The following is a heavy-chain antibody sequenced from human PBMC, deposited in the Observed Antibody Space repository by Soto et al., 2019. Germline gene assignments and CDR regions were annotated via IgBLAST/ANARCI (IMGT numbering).Heavy chain of an antibody. D-gene: IGHD1-26*01. CDR1: GGSISSYY. J-gene: IGHJ6*02. V-gene: IGHV4-59*08. CDR2: IYYSGST. CDR3: ARARGSYPYYYYGMDV. Sequence: SETLSLTCTVSGGSISSYYWSWIRQPPGKGLEWIGYIYYSGSTYYNPSLKSRVTISVDTSKNQFSLKLSSVTAADTAVYYCARARGSYPYYYYGMDVWGQGTTVTVSS.